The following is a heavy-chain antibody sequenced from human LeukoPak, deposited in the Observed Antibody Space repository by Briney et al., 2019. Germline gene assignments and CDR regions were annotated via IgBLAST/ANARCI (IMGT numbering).Heavy chain of an antibody. Sequence: GGSLRLSCAASGVTFSNAWMSWVRQAPGKGLEWVGRIKSKTDGGTTDYAAPVKGRFTISRDDSKNTLYLQMNSLKTEDTAVYYCARDGGLLFLDYWGQGTLVTVSS. D-gene: IGHD2-21*01. CDR1: GVTFSNAW. V-gene: IGHV3-15*01. CDR2: IKSKTDGGTT. CDR3: ARDGGLLFLDY. J-gene: IGHJ4*02.